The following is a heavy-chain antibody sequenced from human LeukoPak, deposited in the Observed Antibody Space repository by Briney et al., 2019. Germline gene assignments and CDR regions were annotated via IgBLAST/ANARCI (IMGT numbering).Heavy chain of an antibody. Sequence: GGSLRLSCAASGFTVSINSMSWVRQAPGKGLEWVPLIYSGGITYYADSVKGRFTNSRDNSKNSLYLQMNSLRAEDTAVYYCARDPNWFDIWGQGTMVTVSS. V-gene: IGHV3-66*01. J-gene: IGHJ3*02. CDR2: IYSGGIT. D-gene: IGHD1-1*01. CDR1: GFTVSINS. CDR3: ARDPNWFDI.